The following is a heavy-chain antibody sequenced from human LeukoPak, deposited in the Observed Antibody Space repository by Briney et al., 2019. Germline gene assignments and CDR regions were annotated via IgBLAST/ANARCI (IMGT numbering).Heavy chain of an antibody. J-gene: IGHJ4*02. CDR2: ISDTGGRT. D-gene: IGHD3-22*01. CDR3: AKRGVVIRVILVGFHKEAYYFDS. CDR1: GITLSNYG. V-gene: IGHV3-23*01. Sequence: GGSLRLSCAVSGITLSNYGMTWVRQAPGKGLEWVAGISDTGGRTNYADSVKGRFTISRDNPKNTLYLQMNSLRAEDTAVYFCAKRGVVIRVILVGFHKEAYYFDSWGQGALATVSS.